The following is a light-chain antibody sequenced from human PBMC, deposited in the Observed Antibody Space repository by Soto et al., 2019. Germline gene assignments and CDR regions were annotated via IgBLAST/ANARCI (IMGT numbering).Light chain of an antibody. CDR1: SSDVGGYNY. CDR3: TSYAGSINGV. V-gene: IGLV2-8*01. CDR2: EVS. J-gene: IGLJ3*02. Sequence: QSALTQPPSASGSPGQSVTISCTGTSSDVGGYNYVSWYQQHPGKAPKLMIFEVSKRPSGVPDRFSGSKSGNTASLTVSGLQAEDEGDYYCTSYAGSINGVCGGGTKLTVL.